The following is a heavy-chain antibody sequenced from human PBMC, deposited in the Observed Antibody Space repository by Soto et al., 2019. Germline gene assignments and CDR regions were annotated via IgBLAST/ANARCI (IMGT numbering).Heavy chain of an antibody. Sequence: ASVKVSCKASGFTFTSSAVQWVRQARGQRLEWIGWIVVGSGNTNYAQKFQERITITRDMSTSTAYMELSSLRSEDTAVYYCAADSTRGYSYGYYYYGMDVWGQGTTVTVSS. J-gene: IGHJ6*02. CDR3: AADSTRGYSYGYYYYGMDV. CDR1: GFTFTSSA. D-gene: IGHD5-18*01. V-gene: IGHV1-58*01. CDR2: IVVGSGNT.